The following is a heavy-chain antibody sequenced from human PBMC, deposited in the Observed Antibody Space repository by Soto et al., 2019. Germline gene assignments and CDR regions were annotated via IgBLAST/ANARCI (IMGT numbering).Heavy chain of an antibody. D-gene: IGHD4-17*01. CDR3: ARQDYGDYEYYFDY. CDR1: GGSISSYY. J-gene: IGHJ4*02. CDR2: IYYSGST. Sequence: SETLSLTCTVSGGSISSYYWSWIRQPPGKGLEWIGYIYYSGSTNYNPSLKSRDTISVDTSKNQFSLKLSSVTAADTAVYYCARQDYGDYEYYFDYWGQGTLVTVSS. V-gene: IGHV4-59*08.